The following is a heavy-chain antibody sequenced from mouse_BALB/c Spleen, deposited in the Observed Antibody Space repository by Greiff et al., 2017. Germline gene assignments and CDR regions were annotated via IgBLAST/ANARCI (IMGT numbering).Heavy chain of an antibody. V-gene: IGHV7-3*02. CDR1: GFTFTDYY. J-gene: IGHJ2*01. CDR2: IRNKANGYTT. Sequence: EVKLVESGGGLVQPGGSLRLSCATSGFTFTDYYMSWVRQPPGKALEWLGFIRNKANGYTTEYSASVKGRFTISRDNSQSILYLQMNTLRAEDSATYYCARDGDAFDYWGQGTTLTVSS. CDR3: ARDGDAFDY.